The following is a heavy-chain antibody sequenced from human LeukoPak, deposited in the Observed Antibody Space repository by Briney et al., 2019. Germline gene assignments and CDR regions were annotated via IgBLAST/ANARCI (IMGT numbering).Heavy chain of an antibody. CDR1: GFTFSSYA. V-gene: IGHV3-21*01. D-gene: IGHD1-26*01. CDR2: ISGTGTYI. CDR3: AKGGEWELQIDH. Sequence: GGSLRLSCAASGFTFSSYAMNWVRQAPGKGLEWVSSISGTGTYIYYADSLKGRFTISRDNAKNSLYLQMNNLRAEDTAIYYCAKGGEWELQIDHWGQGTLVTVSS. J-gene: IGHJ4*02.